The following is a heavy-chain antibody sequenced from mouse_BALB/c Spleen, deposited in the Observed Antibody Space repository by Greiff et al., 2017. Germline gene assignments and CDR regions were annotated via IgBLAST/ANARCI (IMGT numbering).Heavy chain of an antibody. J-gene: IGHJ2*01. CDR2: IDTSDSYT. D-gene: IGHD3-2*02. CDR3: VPGMSAGPAGFAY. V-gene: IGHV1-69*01. CDR1: GYTFTDYW. Sequence: QVQLQQPGAELVMPGASVKMSCKASGYTFTDYWMHWVKQRPGQGLEWIGAIDTSDSYTSYNQKFKGKATLTVDESSSTAYMQLSSLTSEDSAVYYCVPGMSAGPAGFAYGGQGTTLTVSS.